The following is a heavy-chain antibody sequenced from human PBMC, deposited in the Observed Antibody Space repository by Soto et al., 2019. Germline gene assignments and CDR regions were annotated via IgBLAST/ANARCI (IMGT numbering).Heavy chain of an antibody. J-gene: IGHJ6*02. Sequence: SVKVSCKASGGTFSSYAISWVRQAPGQGLEWMGGIIPIFGTANHAQKFQGRVTITADESTSTAYMELSSLRSEDTAVYYCASTHYSVSAYYYYGMDVWGQGTTVTVSS. CDR2: IIPIFGTA. D-gene: IGHD2-21*01. CDR3: ASTHYSVSAYYYYGMDV. CDR1: GGTFSSYA. V-gene: IGHV1-69*13.